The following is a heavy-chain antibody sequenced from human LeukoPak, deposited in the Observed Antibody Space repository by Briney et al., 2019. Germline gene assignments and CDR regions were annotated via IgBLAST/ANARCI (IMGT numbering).Heavy chain of an antibody. CDR3: AHGRRAYYYDSSGYYSSEYFQH. V-gene: IGHV2-5*01. D-gene: IGHD3-22*01. Sequence: SSPTLVRPTQTLPLTCTFSGFSLSTSGEAGGWIRHPPGKALEWLSPIYWTDDKRYSPSLKSRLTITKDTSKNQVVLTMTNMDPVDTATYYCAHGRRAYYYDSSGYYSSEYFQHWGQGTLVTVSS. CDR2: IYWTDDK. CDR1: GFSLSTSGEA. J-gene: IGHJ1*01.